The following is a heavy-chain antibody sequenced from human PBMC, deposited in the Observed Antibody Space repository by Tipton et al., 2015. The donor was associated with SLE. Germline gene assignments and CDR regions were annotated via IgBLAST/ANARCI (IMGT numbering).Heavy chain of an antibody. D-gene: IGHD4-17*01. CDR2: ISSSGSTI. CDR1: GFTFSSYE. CDR3: AREGPTVTTPKDYFDY. J-gene: IGHJ4*02. Sequence: SLRLSCAASGFTFSSYEMNWVRQAPGKGLEWVSYISSSGSTIYYADSVKGRFTISRDNVKNSLYLQMNSLRAEDTAVYYCAREGPTVTTPKDYFDYWGQGTLVTVSS. V-gene: IGHV3-48*03.